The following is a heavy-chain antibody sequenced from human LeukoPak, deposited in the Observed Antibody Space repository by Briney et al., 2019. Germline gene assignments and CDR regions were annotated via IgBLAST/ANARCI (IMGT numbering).Heavy chain of an antibody. CDR3: AKDIDIIGPLSPSFDY. CDR1: GFTFDDYS. J-gene: IGHJ4*02. D-gene: IGHD2-15*01. V-gene: IGHV3-43*01. Sequence: SGGSLRLSCAASGFTFDDYSMHWVRQAPGKGLEWVSLISWDGGSTYYADSVKGRFTISRDNSKNSLFLQMNSLRTEDTALYYCAKDIDIIGPLSPSFDYWGQGTLVTVSS. CDR2: ISWDGGST.